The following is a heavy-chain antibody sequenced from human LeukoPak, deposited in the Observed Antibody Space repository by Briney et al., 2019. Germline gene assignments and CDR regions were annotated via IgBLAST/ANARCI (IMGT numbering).Heavy chain of an antibody. Sequence: GGSLRLSCAASGFSVGSNYMSWVRQAPGKGLEWVSVIYAGGKSFYVDSVKGRFTISRDSSKNTLYLEINNPRAEDTAVYYCARSSMAVAGTLKSWGQGTLVTVSS. J-gene: IGHJ5*02. CDR3: ARSSMAVAGTLKS. CDR2: IYAGGKS. D-gene: IGHD6-19*01. V-gene: IGHV3-53*01. CDR1: GFSVGSNY.